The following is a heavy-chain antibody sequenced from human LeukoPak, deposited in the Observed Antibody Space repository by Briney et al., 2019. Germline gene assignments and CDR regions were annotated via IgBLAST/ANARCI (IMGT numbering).Heavy chain of an antibody. CDR3: ARDRPLRYYYDSSGSPDAFDI. J-gene: IGHJ3*02. CDR2: INPNSGGT. V-gene: IGHV1-2*02. D-gene: IGHD3-22*01. Sequence: ASVKVSCKASGYTFTGYYMHWVRQAPGQGLEWMGWINPNSGGTNYAQKFQGRVTMTRDTSISTAYMELSRLRSDDTAVYYCARDRPLRYYYDSSGSPDAFDIWGQGTMVTVSS. CDR1: GYTFTGYY.